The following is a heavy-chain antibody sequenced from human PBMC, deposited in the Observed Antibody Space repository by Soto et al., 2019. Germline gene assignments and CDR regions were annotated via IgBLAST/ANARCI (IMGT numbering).Heavy chain of an antibody. CDR3: ARVTFAYGDYGYFDL. V-gene: IGHV4-4*02. Sequence: QVQLQESGPGLLKPSGTLALIFAVSGGSISSSNWWSWVRQPPGKGLEWIGEIYHSGSTNYNPSLKSRVTISVDKSKNQFSLKLSSVTAADTAVYYCARVTFAYGDYGYFDLWGRGTLVTVSS. CDR2: IYHSGST. D-gene: IGHD4-17*01. CDR1: GGSISSSNW. J-gene: IGHJ2*01.